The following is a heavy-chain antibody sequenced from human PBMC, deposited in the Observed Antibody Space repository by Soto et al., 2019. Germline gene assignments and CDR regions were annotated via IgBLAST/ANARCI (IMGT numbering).Heavy chain of an antibody. V-gene: IGHV3-74*01. D-gene: IGHD2-2*01. J-gene: IGHJ6*02. Sequence: VGSLRLSCAASGFTFSSYWMHWVRQAPVNGLVWVSLISRHDGSSTNYADSVKGRLTISRDNAKNTLYLQMNSLRAEDTGVYYCARGGSASPKGMDAWGQGTTVTVS. CDR2: ISRHDGSST. CDR3: ARGGSASPKGMDA. CDR1: GFTFSSYW.